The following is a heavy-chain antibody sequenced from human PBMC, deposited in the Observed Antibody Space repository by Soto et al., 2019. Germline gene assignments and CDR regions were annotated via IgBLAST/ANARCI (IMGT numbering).Heavy chain of an antibody. D-gene: IGHD2-15*01. Sequence: GGSLRLSCTASGFSFSDYDMHWVRQAPGKGLEWVSTIGAARDSSYTGTVKHRFTISRENARNSMFLQMNSVTVGDTAVYYCARAYTGRLPRRADYYYALDVWGQGIMVTVSS. CDR2: IGAARDS. CDR1: GFSFSDYD. V-gene: IGHV3-13*01. J-gene: IGHJ6*02. CDR3: ARAYTGRLPRRADYYYALDV.